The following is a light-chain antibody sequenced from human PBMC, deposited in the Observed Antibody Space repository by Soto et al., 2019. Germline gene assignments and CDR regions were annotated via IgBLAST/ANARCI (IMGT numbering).Light chain of an antibody. CDR3: QQYNSWPPLT. Sequence: EIVMTQSPATLSVSPGERATLSCRASQSVSSNLAWYQQKPGQPPRLLIYGASTRATGIPARFSGSGSGTEFTLTISSLQSEDRAVYYCQQYNSWPPLTFGGGTKVEIK. J-gene: IGKJ4*01. V-gene: IGKV3-15*01. CDR2: GAS. CDR1: QSVSSN.